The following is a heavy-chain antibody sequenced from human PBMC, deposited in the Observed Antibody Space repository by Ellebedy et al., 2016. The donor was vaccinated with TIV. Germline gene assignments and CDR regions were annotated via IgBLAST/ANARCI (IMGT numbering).Heavy chain of an antibody. D-gene: IGHD4-11*01. V-gene: IGHV4-4*02. CDR2: IYHSGST. Sequence: SETLSLTXAVSGGSISSSNWWSWVRQPPGKGLEWIGEIYHSGSTNYNPSLKSRVTISVDTSKNQYSLKLSSVTAADTAVYYCARGSYSNVYFDYWGQGTLVTVSS. CDR1: GGSISSSNW. CDR3: ARGSYSNVYFDY. J-gene: IGHJ4*02.